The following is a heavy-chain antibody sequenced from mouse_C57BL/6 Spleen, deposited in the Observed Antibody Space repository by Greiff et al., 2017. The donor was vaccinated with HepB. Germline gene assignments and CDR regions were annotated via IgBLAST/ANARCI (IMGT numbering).Heavy chain of an antibody. CDR3: TRVGAYYGIYDAMDY. V-gene: IGHV5-9-1*02. CDR2: ISSGGDYI. J-gene: IGHJ4*01. Sequence: DVKLVESGEGLVKPGGSLKLSCAASGFTFSSYAMSWVRQTPEKRLEWVAYISSGGDYIYYADTVKGRFTISRDNARNTLYLQMSSLKSEDTAMYYCTRVGAYYGIYDAMDYWGQGTSVTVSS. D-gene: IGHD2-10*01. CDR1: GFTFSSYA.